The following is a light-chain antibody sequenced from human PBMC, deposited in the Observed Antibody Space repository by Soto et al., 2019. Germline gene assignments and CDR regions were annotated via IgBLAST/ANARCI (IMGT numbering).Light chain of an antibody. CDR3: QTWGTGTVV. CDR1: SGHSSNA. Sequence: QPVLTQSPSASASLGASVKFTCTLSSGHSSNAVAWHQQQPEKGPRFLMKLNSDGSHTKGDGIPDRFSGSSSGAERYLTISSLQSDDEAEYYCQTWGTGTVVFGGGTKLTVL. V-gene: IGLV4-69*01. J-gene: IGLJ2*01. CDR2: LNSDGSH.